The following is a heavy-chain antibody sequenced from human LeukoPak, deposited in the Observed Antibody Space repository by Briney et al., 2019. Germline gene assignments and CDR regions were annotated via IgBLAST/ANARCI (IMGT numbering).Heavy chain of an antibody. V-gene: IGHV3-7*01. D-gene: IGHD3-10*01. Sequence: GGSLRLSCAASGFTFSSYWMSWVRQAPGKGLEWVANIKQDGGEKYYVDSVKGRFTISGYNAKNSLYLQMNSLRAEDTAVYYCATTDLYGSGSYYGDYWGQGTLVTVSS. CDR1: GFTFSSYW. CDR3: ATTDLYGSGSYYGDY. CDR2: IKQDGGEK. J-gene: IGHJ4*02.